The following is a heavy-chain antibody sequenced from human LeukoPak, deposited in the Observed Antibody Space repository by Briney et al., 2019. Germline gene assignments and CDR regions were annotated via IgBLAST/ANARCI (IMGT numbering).Heavy chain of an antibody. CDR1: GYTFTSYG. V-gene: IGHV1-18*01. CDR3: AREISGVAAAGDTGWFDP. Sequence: ASVKVSCKASGYTFTSYGISWVRQAPGQGLEWMGWISAHNGNTNYAQKLQGRVTMTTDTSTSTAYMELRSLRSDDTAVYYCAREISGVAAAGDTGWFDPWGQGTLVTVSS. J-gene: IGHJ5*02. CDR2: ISAHNGNT. D-gene: IGHD6-13*01.